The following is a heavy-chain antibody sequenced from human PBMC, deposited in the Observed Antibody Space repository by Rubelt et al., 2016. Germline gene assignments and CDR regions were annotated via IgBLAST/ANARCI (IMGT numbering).Heavy chain of an antibody. Sequence: GSLRLSCAASGFTFSSYSMNWVRQFPGKGLEWVSYITSGSSTIFYADSVRGRFTISRDNAKNSLYLQMTSLRDEDTAVYYCARDPGTGDGCNDYWGQGTLVTVSS. CDR1: GFTFSSYS. J-gene: IGHJ4*02. D-gene: IGHD7-27*01. V-gene: IGHV3-48*02. CDR3: ARDPGTGDGCNDY. CDR2: ITSGSSTI.